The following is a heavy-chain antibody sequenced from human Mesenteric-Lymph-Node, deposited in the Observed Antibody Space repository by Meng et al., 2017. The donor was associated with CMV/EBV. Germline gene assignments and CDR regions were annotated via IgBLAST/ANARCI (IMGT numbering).Heavy chain of an antibody. CDR2: INHSGST. J-gene: IGHJ4*02. D-gene: IGHD4-23*01. Sequence: VQLQQWGAGLFKPSETLSLTCAVYGGSFSGYYWSWIRQPPGKGLEWIGEINHSGSTNYNPSLKSRVTISVDTSKNQFSLKLSSVTAADTAVYYCARHQRWLKSEGGFNYWGQGTLVTVSS. CDR1: GGSFSGYY. V-gene: IGHV4-34*01. CDR3: ARHQRWLKSEGGFNY.